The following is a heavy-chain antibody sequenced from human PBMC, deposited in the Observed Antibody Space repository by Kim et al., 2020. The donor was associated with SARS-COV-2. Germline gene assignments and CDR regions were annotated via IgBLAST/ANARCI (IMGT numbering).Heavy chain of an antibody. D-gene: IGHD3-22*01. V-gene: IGHV4-31*02. J-gene: IGHJ4*02. CDR3: ARDGSSGYYYFDY. Sequence: YNPSLKSRVTISVDTSKNQFSLKLSAVTAADTAVYYCARDGSSGYYYFDYWGQGTLVTVSS.